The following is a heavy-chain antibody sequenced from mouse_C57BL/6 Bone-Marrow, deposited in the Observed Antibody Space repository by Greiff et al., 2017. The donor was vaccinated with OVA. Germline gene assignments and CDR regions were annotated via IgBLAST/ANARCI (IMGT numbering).Heavy chain of an antibody. CDR3: ARIYYYGSSYENFDY. CDR2: INYDGSST. CDR1: GFTFSDYY. Sequence: EVQRVESEGGLVQPGSSMKLSCTASGFTFSDYYMAWVRQVPEKGLEWVANINYDGSSTYYLDSLKSRFIISRDNAKNILYLQMSSLKSEDTATYYCARIYYYGSSYENFDYWGQGTTLTVSS. V-gene: IGHV5-16*01. J-gene: IGHJ2*01. D-gene: IGHD1-1*01.